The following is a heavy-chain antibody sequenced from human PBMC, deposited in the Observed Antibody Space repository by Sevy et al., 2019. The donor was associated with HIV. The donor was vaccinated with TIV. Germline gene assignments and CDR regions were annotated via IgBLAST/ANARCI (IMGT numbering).Heavy chain of an antibody. CDR2: IIPIFGTA. Sequence: ASVKVSCKASGGTFSSYAISWVGQAPGQGLEWMGGIIPIFGTANYAQKFQGRVTITADKSTSTAYMELSSLRSEDTAVYYCALGQDYYYYMDVWGKGTTVTVSS. CDR1: GGTFSSYA. CDR3: ALGQDYYYYMDV. V-gene: IGHV1-69*06. J-gene: IGHJ6*03.